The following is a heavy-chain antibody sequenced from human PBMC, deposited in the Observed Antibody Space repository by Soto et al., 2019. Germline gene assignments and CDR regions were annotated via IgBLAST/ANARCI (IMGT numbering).Heavy chain of an antibody. J-gene: IGHJ6*02. V-gene: IGHV3-30*18. CDR1: GFTFSTYG. CDR3: AKGSQEKVSLYYALDV. D-gene: IGHD3-10*01. Sequence: QVQLVESGGGVVQPGRSLRLSCAASGFTFSTYGMHWVRQAPGKGLEWLAAISHDGNEKQYAESVRGRFTISRDNSKNMLYLQMNDPIPEDTTMYFCAKGSQEKVSLYYALDVWGQGTTVTVSS. CDR2: ISHDGNEK.